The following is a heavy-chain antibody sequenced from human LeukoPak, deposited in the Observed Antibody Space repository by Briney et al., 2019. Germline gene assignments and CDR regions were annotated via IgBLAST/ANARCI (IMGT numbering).Heavy chain of an antibody. CDR1: GGPISDYY. J-gene: IGHJ4*02. Sequence: PSETLSLTCTVSGGPISDYYWTWIRQPPGKGLEWIGHIFYSGSTNYNPSLKSRVTISVDTSKNQFSLKLSSVTAADTAVYYCARDIAVAGKGTDYWGQGTLVTVSS. D-gene: IGHD6-19*01. V-gene: IGHV4-59*08. CDR3: ARDIAVAGKGTDY. CDR2: IFYSGST.